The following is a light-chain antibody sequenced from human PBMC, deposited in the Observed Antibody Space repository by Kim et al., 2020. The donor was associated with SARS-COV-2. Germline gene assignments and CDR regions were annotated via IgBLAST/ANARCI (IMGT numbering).Light chain of an antibody. J-gene: IGLJ2*01. CDR1: SLRSYY. V-gene: IGLV3-19*01. Sequence: SSALTQDPAVSVALGQTVRITCQGDSLRSYYASWYQQKPGQAPLLVIYSKNNRPSGIPDRFSGSTSGNTASLTITGAQAEDEADYYCNSRDISGNHLVFGGGTKLTVL. CDR3: NSRDISGNHLV. CDR2: SKN.